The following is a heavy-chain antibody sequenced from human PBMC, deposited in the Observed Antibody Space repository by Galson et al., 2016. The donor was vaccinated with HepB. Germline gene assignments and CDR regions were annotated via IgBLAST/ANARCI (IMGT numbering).Heavy chain of an antibody. CDR3: ARSPPPATPTAGSLDI. CDR2: IWFDGINE. J-gene: IGHJ3*02. CDR1: RFTLTTYA. V-gene: IGHV3-33*01. Sequence: SLRLSCATSRFTLTTYAIHWVRQAPGKGLEWLAVIWFDGINEFYADSVKGRFTISRDDSKNTVYLQMNSLRVEDTAVYYCARSPPPATPTAGSLDIWGQGTVLTVSS.